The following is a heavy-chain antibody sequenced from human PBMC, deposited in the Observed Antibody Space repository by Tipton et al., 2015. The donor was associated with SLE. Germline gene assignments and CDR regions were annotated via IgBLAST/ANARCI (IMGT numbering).Heavy chain of an antibody. CDR3: ARPRSGDQIFDGFDI. V-gene: IGHV4-59*02. CDR1: GFTVSSNY. D-gene: IGHD2-21*02. Sequence: TLSLTCAASGFTVSSNYVRWVRQVPGKGLEWIGSISYSGSTYNNPSLKSRVTISVDTSKNQFSLKLRSVTAADTAVYYCARPRSGDQIFDGFDIWGQGTVVTVSS. J-gene: IGHJ3*02. CDR2: ISYSGST.